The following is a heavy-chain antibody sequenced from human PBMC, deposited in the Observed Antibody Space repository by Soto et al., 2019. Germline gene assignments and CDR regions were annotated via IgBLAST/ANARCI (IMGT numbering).Heavy chain of an antibody. D-gene: IGHD3-10*01. V-gene: IGHV4-34*01. J-gene: IGHJ6*03. CDR3: ARGLILLFGELSRRRGYYYFMDV. Sequence: QVQLQQWGAGLLKPSETLSLTCAVYGGSFSGYQWSWIRQTPGKGLEWIGGRNDSGDSNYNPSLKRRVTILVDSPKKQISLRLSSVTAAGTAVYYCARGLILLFGELSRRRGYYYFMDVWGKGTTVTVSS. CDR1: GGSFSGYQ. CDR2: RNDSGDS.